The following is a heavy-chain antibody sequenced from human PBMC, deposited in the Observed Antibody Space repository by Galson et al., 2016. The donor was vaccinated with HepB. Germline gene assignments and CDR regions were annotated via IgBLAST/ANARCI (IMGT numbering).Heavy chain of an antibody. CDR2: IIPILGIA. CDR1: GGTFSSYA. CDR3: ARQKAVFALYYFDY. Sequence: SVKVSCKASGGTFSSYAISWMRQAPGQGLEWMGRIIPILGIANYAQKFQGRVTITADKSTSTAYMELSSLRSEDTAVYYCARQKAVFALYYFDYWGQGTLVTFSS. J-gene: IGHJ4*02. V-gene: IGHV1-69*04.